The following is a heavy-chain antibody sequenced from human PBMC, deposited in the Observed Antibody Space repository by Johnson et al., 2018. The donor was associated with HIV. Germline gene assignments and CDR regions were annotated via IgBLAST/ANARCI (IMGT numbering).Heavy chain of an antibody. CDR3: AREQWADAFDI. CDR1: GFTFSSYA. V-gene: IGHV3-30-3*01. D-gene: IGHD6-19*01. CDR2: ISYDGSNK. J-gene: IGHJ3*02. Sequence: QVQLVESGGGVVQPGRSLRLSCAASGFTFSSYAMHWVRQAPGKGLEWVAVISYDGSNKYYADSVKGRFTISRDNAKNSLYLQMNSLRAEDTAVYYCAREQWADAFDIWGQGTMVSGSS.